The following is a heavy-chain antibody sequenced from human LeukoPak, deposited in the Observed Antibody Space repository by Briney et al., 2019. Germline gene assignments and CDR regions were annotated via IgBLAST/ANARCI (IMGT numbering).Heavy chain of an antibody. J-gene: IGHJ4*02. V-gene: IGHV1-69*06. CDR2: VIPMFGPA. D-gene: IGHD2-2*01. CDR1: GGTFNSYG. CDR3: AREPWQALAVPAAMIMRGFDY. Sequence: GASVKVSCKAPGGTFNSYGISWVRQAPGQGLEWMGGVIPMFGPAKYAQKFQGRVTITADKSTSTAYMELSSLRSEDTAVYYCAREPWQALAVPAAMIMRGFDYWGQGTLVTVSS.